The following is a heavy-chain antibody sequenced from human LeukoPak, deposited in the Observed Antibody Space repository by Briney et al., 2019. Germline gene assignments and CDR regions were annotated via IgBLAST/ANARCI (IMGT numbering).Heavy chain of an antibody. D-gene: IGHD6-13*01. CDR2: IYYSGST. V-gene: IGHV4-34*01. CDR1: GGSFSGYY. J-gene: IGHJ4*02. Sequence: PSETLSLTCAVYGGSFSGYYWSWIRQPPGKGLEWIGSIYYSGSTYYNPSLKSRVTISVDTSKNQFSLKLSSVTAADTAVYYCAREGPSRRRVDYWGQGTLVTVSS. CDR3: AREGPSRRRVDY.